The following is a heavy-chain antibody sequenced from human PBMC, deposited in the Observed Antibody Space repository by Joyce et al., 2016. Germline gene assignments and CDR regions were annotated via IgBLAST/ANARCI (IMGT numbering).Heavy chain of an antibody. CDR1: GFTFSSYW. Sequence: EVQLVESGGGLVQPGGSLRLSCAASGFTFSSYWMSWVRQAPGKGREWVANIKQDGSEKYYVDSVKGRFTISRDNAKNSLYLQMNSLRAEDTAVYYCARARDYYGSGSQPLDYWGQGTLVTVSS. V-gene: IGHV3-7*01. J-gene: IGHJ4*02. D-gene: IGHD3-10*01. CDR2: IKQDGSEK. CDR3: ARARDYYGSGSQPLDY.